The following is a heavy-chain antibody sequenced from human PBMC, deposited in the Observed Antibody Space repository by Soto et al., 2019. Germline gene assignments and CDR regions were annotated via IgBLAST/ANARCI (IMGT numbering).Heavy chain of an antibody. J-gene: IGHJ6*02. Sequence: GGSLRLSCAASGFTFSSYGMHWVRQAPGKGLEWVAVISYDGSNKYYADSVKGRFTISRDNSKNTLYLQMNSLRAEDTAVYYCAKVPRIWHPPYGMDVWGQGTTVTVSS. CDR2: ISYDGSNK. V-gene: IGHV3-30*18. CDR3: AKVPRIWHPPYGMDV. CDR1: GFTFSSYG.